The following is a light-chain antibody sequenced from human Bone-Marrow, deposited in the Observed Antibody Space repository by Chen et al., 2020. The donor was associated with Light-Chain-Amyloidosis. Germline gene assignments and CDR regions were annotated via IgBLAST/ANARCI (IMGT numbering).Light chain of an antibody. V-gene: IGKV3-20*01. CDR3: QQYATSPHT. CDR2: GSS. CDR1: QTLSSNY. J-gene: IGKJ4*01. Sequence: EIVLTQSPGTLSLSPGEGANLSCRASQTLSSNYLTWYQQKFGQAHRLLIYGSSSSATGIPDRFTGGVSRTDFSLTVNRLEPEDLAMYDCQQYATSPHTFGGGTKVEIK.